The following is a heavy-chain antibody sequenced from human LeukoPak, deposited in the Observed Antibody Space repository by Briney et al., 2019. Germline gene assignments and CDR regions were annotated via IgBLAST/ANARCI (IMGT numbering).Heavy chain of an antibody. D-gene: IGHD1-26*01. V-gene: IGHV4-30-2*01. CDR2: IYHSGST. J-gene: IGHJ4*02. CDR1: GGSISSGGYY. CDR3: ARAQGDDELLAPYYFDY. Sequence: SETLSLTCTVSGGSISSGGYYWSWIRQPPGKGLEWIGYIYHSGSTYYNPSLKSRVTISVDRSKNQFSLKLSSVTAADTAVYYCARAQGDDELLAPYYFDYWGQGTLVTVSS.